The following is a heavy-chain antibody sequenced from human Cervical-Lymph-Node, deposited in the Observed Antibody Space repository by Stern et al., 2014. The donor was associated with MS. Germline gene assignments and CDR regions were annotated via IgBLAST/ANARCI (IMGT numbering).Heavy chain of an antibody. CDR2: FNPSGGKS. D-gene: IGHD1-1*01. CDR3: ARVLSLATSDS. V-gene: IGHV1-46*01. Sequence: VQLVESGAEIRKPGASVKISCEASGYTFTTYYIHWVRQAPGQGLEWVALFNPSGGKSTYAQRFQGRVTVTGDTSTSTVSLELTGLTSEETAVYYCARVLSLATSDSWGQGTLVIVSS. J-gene: IGHJ4*02. CDR1: GYTFTTYY.